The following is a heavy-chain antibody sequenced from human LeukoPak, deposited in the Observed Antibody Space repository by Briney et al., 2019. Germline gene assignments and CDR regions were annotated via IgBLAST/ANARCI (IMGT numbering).Heavy chain of an antibody. J-gene: IGHJ4*02. Sequence: NSSETLSLTCAVYGGSFSGYYWSWIRQPPGKGLEWIGEINHSGSTNYNPSLKSRVTISVDTSKNQFSLKLSPVTAADTAVYYCARVGGNSYGYLAFDYWGQGTLVTVSS. V-gene: IGHV4-34*01. CDR3: ARVGGNSYGYLAFDY. CDR2: INHSGST. CDR1: GGSFSGYY. D-gene: IGHD5-18*01.